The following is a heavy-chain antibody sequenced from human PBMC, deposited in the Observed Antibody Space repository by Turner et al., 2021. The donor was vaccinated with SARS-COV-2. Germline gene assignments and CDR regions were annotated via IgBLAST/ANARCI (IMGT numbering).Heavy chain of an antibody. J-gene: IGHJ3*02. Sequence: QVQLVQSEAEVKKPGASVKVSCKASGYTFTGYYMHWVRQAPGQGLEWMGWINPNSGGTNDAQKFQGRVTMTRDTFISTAYMELSRLRSDDTAVYYCAVLEMATITDAFDIWGQGTMVTVSS. CDR3: AVLEMATITDAFDI. CDR2: INPNSGGT. V-gene: IGHV1-2*02. D-gene: IGHD5-12*01. CDR1: GYTFTGYY.